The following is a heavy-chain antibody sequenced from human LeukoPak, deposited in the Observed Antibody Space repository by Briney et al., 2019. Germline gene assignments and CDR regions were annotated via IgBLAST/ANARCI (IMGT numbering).Heavy chain of an antibody. D-gene: IGHD2-15*01. Sequence: PGGSLRLSCAASGFTFSNYGMHWVRQVPGKGLEWVAVIWYDGSKKYYADSVKGRFTISRDNSKNTLYLQMNTLRAEDTAVYYCARAVSGAGAFYFDYWGQGTLVTVSS. CDR2: IWYDGSKK. CDR3: ARAVSGAGAFYFDY. J-gene: IGHJ4*02. CDR1: GFTFSNYG. V-gene: IGHV3-33*08.